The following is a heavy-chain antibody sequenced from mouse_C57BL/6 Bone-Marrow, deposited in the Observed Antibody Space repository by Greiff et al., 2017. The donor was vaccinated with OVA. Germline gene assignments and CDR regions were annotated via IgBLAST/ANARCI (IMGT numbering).Heavy chain of an antibody. J-gene: IGHJ4*01. V-gene: IGHV1-63*01. D-gene: IGHD2-3*01. CDR1: GYTFTNYW. CDR2: IYPGGGYT. CDR3: ARFGWLLRGWAMDY. Sequence: VQLQESGAELVRPGTSVKMSCKASGYTFTNYWIGWAKQRPGHGLEWIGDIYPGGGYTNYNEKFKGKATLTADKSSSTAYMQFSSLISEDSAIYYCARFGWLLRGWAMDYWGQGTSVTVSS.